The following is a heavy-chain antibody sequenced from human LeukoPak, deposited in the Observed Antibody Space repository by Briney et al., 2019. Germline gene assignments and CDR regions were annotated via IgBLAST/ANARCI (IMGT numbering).Heavy chain of an antibody. D-gene: IGHD3-16*01. CDR3: ARGRGPAVMLYDY. V-gene: IGHV3-48*03. CDR2: ISNGGYTS. CDR1: GFTFSSYE. Sequence: GGSLRLSCVASGFTFSSYEMNWVRQAPGMGLEWVSYISNGGYTSYYASSVKGRFTISRDNAKNSLYLQMNSLRAEDTAVYYCARGRGPAVMLYDYWGQGTLVTVSS. J-gene: IGHJ4*02.